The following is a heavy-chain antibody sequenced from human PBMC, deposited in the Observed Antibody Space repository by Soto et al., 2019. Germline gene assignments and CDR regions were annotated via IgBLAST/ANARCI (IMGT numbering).Heavy chain of an antibody. V-gene: IGHV3-15*01. CDR1: GFTFSNAW. CDR3: TQAEGRRDV. CDR2: IKSKTDGGTT. Sequence: EVQLVESGGGLVKPGGSLRLSCAASGFTFSNAWMSWVRQAPGKGLEWVGRIKSKTDGGTTDYAAPVKGRFTISKDDPKTTRNLKMKGLKTEATAVYYGTQAEGRRDVWGKGPTFTVSS. J-gene: IGHJ6*04.